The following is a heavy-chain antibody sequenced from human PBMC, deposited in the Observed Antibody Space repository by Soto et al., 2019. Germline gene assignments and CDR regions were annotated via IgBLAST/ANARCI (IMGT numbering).Heavy chain of an antibody. Sequence: SLTCAISGDSVSSNSAAWNWIRQSPSRGLEWLGRTYYRPKWYNDYAVSVKSRITINPDTSKNQFSLQLNSVTPEDTAVYYCARANSSGWYYYYGMDVWGQGTTVTVSS. D-gene: IGHD6-19*01. CDR1: GDSVSSNSAA. CDR2: TYYRPKWYN. J-gene: IGHJ6*02. CDR3: ARANSSGWYYYYGMDV. V-gene: IGHV6-1*01.